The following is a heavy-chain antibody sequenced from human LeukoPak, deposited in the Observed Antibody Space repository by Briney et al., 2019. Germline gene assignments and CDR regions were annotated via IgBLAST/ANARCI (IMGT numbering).Heavy chain of an antibody. CDR2: ISSSGSTI. V-gene: IGHV3-48*03. Sequence: GGSLRLSCAASGFTFSSYEMNWVRQAPGKGLEWVSYISSSGSTIYYADSVKGRFTISRDNAKNSLYLQMNSLRAEDTAIYYCARGERMVRGVLFDYWGQGTLVTVSS. D-gene: IGHD3-10*01. J-gene: IGHJ4*02. CDR3: ARGERMVRGVLFDY. CDR1: GFTFSSYE.